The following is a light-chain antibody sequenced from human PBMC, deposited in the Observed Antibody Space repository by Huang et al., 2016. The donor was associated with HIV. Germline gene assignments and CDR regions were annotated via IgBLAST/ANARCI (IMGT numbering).Light chain of an antibody. Sequence: DIQMTQSPSSLSASVGDRVIMTCRASQTITTYLNWYQQRPGKAPNLLIYAASSLQSWVPSRFSGSVAGTYFTLTISSLQPEDFATYYCQQSYSSLLSFGGGTKVAIK. CDR1: QTITTY. V-gene: IGKV1-39*01. J-gene: IGKJ4*01. CDR3: QQSYSSLLS. CDR2: AAS.